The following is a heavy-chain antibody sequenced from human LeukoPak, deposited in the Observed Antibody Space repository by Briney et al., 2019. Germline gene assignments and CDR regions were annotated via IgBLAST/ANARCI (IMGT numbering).Heavy chain of an antibody. CDR1: GYTLTELS. Sequence: ASVKVSCKVSGYTLTELSMHWVQQAPGKGLEWMGGFDPEDGETVYAQKFQGRVTMTEDTSTDTAYMELSSLRSEDTAVYYCATDQRGAGLGFRYGSGSYNGLDVWGQGTTVTVSS. CDR2: FDPEDGET. J-gene: IGHJ6*02. CDR3: ATDQRGAGLGFRYGSGSYNGLDV. D-gene: IGHD3-10*01. V-gene: IGHV1-24*01.